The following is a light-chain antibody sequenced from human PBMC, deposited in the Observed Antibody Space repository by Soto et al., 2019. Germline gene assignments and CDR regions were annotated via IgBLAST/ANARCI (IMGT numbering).Light chain of an antibody. CDR1: QSVTTNY. CDR2: GAS. V-gene: IGKV3-20*01. J-gene: IGKJ3*01. Sequence: EVVLTQSPGTLSLSPGERATLSCRASQSVTTNYLAWYQQKPGQAPRLLIYGASSRATGIPDRFSGSGSATDFTLTISRLEPEDFAVYYCQQYGTSAGLFTFGPATKVDFK. CDR3: QQYGTSAGLFT.